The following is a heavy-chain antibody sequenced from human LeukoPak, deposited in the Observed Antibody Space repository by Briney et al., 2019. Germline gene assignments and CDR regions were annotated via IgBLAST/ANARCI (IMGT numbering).Heavy chain of an antibody. CDR2: MNPNSGNT. CDR3: ARDDYAGGHNWFDP. V-gene: IGHV1-8*01. Sequence: ASVKVSCKASAYTFTSYDINWVRQATGQGLEWMGWMNPNSGNTGYAQKFQGRVTMTGNTSITTAYMELSSLRSEDTAVYYCARDDYAGGHNWFDPWGQGTLVTVSS. CDR1: AYTFTSYD. D-gene: IGHD4-17*01. J-gene: IGHJ5*02.